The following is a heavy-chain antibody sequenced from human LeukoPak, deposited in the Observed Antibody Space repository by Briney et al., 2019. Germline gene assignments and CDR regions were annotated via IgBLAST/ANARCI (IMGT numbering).Heavy chain of an antibody. Sequence: GGSLRLSCAASGFTFSSYSMNWVRQAPGKGLEWVSSISSSSSYIYYADSVKGRFTISRDNAKNSLYLQMNSLRAEDTAVYYCARKINRGDAFDIWGQGTMVTVSS. J-gene: IGHJ3*02. CDR3: ARKINRGDAFDI. D-gene: IGHD3-10*01. V-gene: IGHV3-21*01. CDR2: ISSSSSYI. CDR1: GFTFSSYS.